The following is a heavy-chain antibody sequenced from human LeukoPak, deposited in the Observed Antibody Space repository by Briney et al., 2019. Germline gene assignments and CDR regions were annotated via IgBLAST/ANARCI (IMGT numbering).Heavy chain of an antibody. Sequence: SETLSLTCTVSGGSISSYYWSWTRQPAGKGLEWIGRIYTSGSTNYNPSLKSRVTMSVDTSKNQFSLKLSSVTAADTAVYYCARDHGFIAAAGTGYYYYMDVWGKGTTVTVSS. V-gene: IGHV4-4*07. J-gene: IGHJ6*03. CDR2: IYTSGST. D-gene: IGHD6-13*01. CDR3: ARDHGFIAAAGTGYYYYMDV. CDR1: GGSISSYY.